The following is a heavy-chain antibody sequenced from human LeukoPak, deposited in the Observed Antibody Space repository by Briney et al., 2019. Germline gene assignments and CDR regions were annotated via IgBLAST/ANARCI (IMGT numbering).Heavy chain of an antibody. Sequence: PGGSLRLSCAASGFTFSSYSMNWVRQAPGKGLEWVSSISSSSSYIYYADSVKGRFTISRDNAKNSLYLQMNSLRAEDPAVYYCARDKVVVPAAPFDYWGQGTLVTVSS. CDR1: GFTFSSYS. J-gene: IGHJ4*02. CDR3: ARDKVVVPAAPFDY. D-gene: IGHD2-2*01. CDR2: ISSSSSYI. V-gene: IGHV3-21*01.